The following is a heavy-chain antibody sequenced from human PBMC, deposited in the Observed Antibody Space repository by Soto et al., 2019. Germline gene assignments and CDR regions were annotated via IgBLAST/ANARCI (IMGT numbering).Heavy chain of an antibody. Sequence: SDTLSLTGAVSGGSIRSGGYSWSWIRQTPGKGLEWIGYIYHSGSTYYNPSLKSRVTISVDRSKNQFSLKLSSVTAADTAVYYCARGDYGDLGYWGQGTLVTVSS. CDR1: GGSIRSGGYS. CDR2: IYHSGST. D-gene: IGHD4-17*01. V-gene: IGHV4-30-2*01. CDR3: ARGDYGDLGY. J-gene: IGHJ4*02.